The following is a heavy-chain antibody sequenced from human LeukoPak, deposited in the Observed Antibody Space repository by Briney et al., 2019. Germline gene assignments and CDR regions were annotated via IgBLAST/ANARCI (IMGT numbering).Heavy chain of an antibody. Sequence: SETLSLTCTVSGGSISSSSYYWGWIRQPPGKGLEWIGSIYYSGSTYYNPSLKSRVTISVDTSKNQFSLKLSSVTAADTAVYYCASPKSSGSTDFDYWGQGTLVTVSS. J-gene: IGHJ4*02. D-gene: IGHD3-22*01. V-gene: IGHV4-39*01. CDR3: ASPKSSGSTDFDY. CDR1: GGSISSSSYY. CDR2: IYYSGST.